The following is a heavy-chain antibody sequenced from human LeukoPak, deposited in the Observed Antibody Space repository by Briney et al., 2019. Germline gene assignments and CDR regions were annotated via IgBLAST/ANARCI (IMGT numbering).Heavy chain of an antibody. Sequence: GRSLRLSCAASGFTFSSYAMHWVRQAPGKGLEWVAVISYDGSNKYYADSVKGRFTISRDNSKNTLYLQMNSLRAEDTAVYYCAKDSYGDYEDYYYYGMDVWGQGTTVTVSS. CDR1: GFTFSSYA. D-gene: IGHD4-17*01. V-gene: IGHV3-30-3*01. J-gene: IGHJ6*02. CDR2: ISYDGSNK. CDR3: AKDSYGDYEDYYYYGMDV.